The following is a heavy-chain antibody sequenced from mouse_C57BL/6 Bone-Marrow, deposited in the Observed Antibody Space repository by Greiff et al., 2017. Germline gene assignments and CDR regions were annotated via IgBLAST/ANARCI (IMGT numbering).Heavy chain of an antibody. CDR3: TSEGFRYWWFDD. Sequence: EVQLVESGAELVRPGASVKLSCTASGFNIKDYYMHWVKQRPEQGLEWIGRIDPEDGDTEYAPKFQGKATMTADTSSHTAYLQLSSLTSEDTAVYCCTSEGFRYWWFDDWGTGTTVTVSA. CDR2: IDPEDGDT. CDR1: GFNIKDYY. V-gene: IGHV14-1*01. J-gene: IGHJ1*03.